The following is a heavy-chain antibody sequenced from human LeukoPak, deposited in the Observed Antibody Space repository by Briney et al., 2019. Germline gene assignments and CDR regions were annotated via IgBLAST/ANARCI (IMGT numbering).Heavy chain of an antibody. V-gene: IGHV3-23*01. CDR1: GFTFSSYA. Sequence: GGSLRLSCAASGFTFSSYAMSWVRQAPGKGLEWVSAISGSGGSTYYADSVKGRFTISRDNSKNTLYLQMNSLRAEDTAVYYCARSPYDPHYYGMDVWGQGTTVTVSS. J-gene: IGHJ6*02. CDR2: ISGSGGST. D-gene: IGHD2-8*01. CDR3: ARSPYDPHYYGMDV.